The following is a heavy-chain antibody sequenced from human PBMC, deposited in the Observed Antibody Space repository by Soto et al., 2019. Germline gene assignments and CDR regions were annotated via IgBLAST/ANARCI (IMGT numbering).Heavy chain of an antibody. V-gene: IGHV4-31*03. CDR2: IYYSGST. CDR1: GGSISSGGYY. CDR3: EREASSGYYFDY. Sequence: QVQLQESGPGLVKPSQTLSLTCTVSGGSISSGGYYWSWIRQHPGKGLEWIGYIYYSGSTYYNPSLRCGVTMAVDTSINQFSLKLSSVTAADTAVYYCEREASSGYYFDYWGQGTLVTVSS. D-gene: IGHD3-22*01. J-gene: IGHJ4*02.